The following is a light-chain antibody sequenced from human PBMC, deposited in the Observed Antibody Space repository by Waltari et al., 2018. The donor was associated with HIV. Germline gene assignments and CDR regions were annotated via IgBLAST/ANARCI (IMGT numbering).Light chain of an antibody. V-gene: IGKV3-15*01. CDR2: DAS. CDR1: QTVNHN. CDR3: QHYNNWPLA. J-gene: IGKJ1*01. Sequence: ERVMTQSPVTLSVSPGERATLSCRASQTVNHNLAWYQQKPDQAPRLLIYDASTRATGIPARFSGSGSGTEFTLTISSLQSEDFAVYYCQHYNNWPLAFGQGTKVEIK.